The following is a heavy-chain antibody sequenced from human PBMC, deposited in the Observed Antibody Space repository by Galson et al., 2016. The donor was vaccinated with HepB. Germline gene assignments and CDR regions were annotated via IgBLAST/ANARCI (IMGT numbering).Heavy chain of an antibody. D-gene: IGHD6-19*01. Sequence: QSGAEVKKPGESLKISCQGSGYSFTSFWIGWVRQMPGKGLEWMGIIYPGDSDTTYSPSFQGQVTISADKSINTAYLQWSSLKASDTAMYFCARRAYRTGDPHPFYFDYWGQGTLVTVSS. J-gene: IGHJ4*02. CDR3: ARRAYRTGDPHPFYFDY. CDR2: IYPGDSDT. CDR1: GYSFTSFW. V-gene: IGHV5-51*01.